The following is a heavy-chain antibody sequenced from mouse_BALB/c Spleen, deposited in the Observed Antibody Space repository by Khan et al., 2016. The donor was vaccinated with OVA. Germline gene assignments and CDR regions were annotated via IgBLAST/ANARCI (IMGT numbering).Heavy chain of an antibody. Sequence: EVELVESGGGLVQPGGSLKLSCAASGFTFSSYGMSWVRQTPDKRLELVATINSNGGSTYYPASVKGRFTISRDNAKTTLYLQMSSLKSKETAMYYCARMARTINWGQGTTLTVSS. CDR3: ARMARTIN. J-gene: IGHJ2*01. V-gene: IGHV5-6-3*01. CDR2: INSNGGST. CDR1: GFTFSSYG.